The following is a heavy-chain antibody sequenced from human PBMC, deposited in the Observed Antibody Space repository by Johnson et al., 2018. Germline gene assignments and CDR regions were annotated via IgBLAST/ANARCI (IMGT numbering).Heavy chain of an antibody. CDR2: ISSSSSAL. CDR3: TRDHPTWLADAFDI. CDR1: GFTFSSYS. D-gene: IGHD5-24*01. Sequence: VQLVQSGGGLVQPGGSLRLSCAASGFTFSSYSMNWVRQAPGKGLEWVSYISSSSSALYYADSVKGRFTISRDNAKKSLLLHMNSLRDEDKAVYSCTRDHPTWLADAFDIWGQGTMVTVSS. J-gene: IGHJ3*02. V-gene: IGHV3-48*02.